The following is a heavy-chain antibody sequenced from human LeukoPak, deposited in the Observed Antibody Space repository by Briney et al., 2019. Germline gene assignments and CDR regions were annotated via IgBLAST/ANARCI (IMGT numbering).Heavy chain of an antibody. Sequence: GGSLRLSCAASGLIFSDFYMSWIRQAPGKGLEWLSYISGSGTNVYYVDSVKGRFIISRDNAKNSLYLQMNSLRSEDTAVYYCAKAIWVAATSSWFCLDYWGQGTLVTVSS. D-gene: IGHD3-10*01. J-gene: IGHJ4*02. V-gene: IGHV3-11*01. CDR1: GLIFSDFY. CDR2: ISGSGTNV. CDR3: AKAIWVAATSSWFCLDY.